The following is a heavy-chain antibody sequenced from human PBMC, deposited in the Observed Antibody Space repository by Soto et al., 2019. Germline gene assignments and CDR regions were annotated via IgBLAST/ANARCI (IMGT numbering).Heavy chain of an antibody. CDR3: ARAIGWFGELLGGYYFDY. Sequence: SETLSLTCTFSGFSIISGGYSWSWIRQPPGKGLEWIGYIYHSGSTYYNPSLKSRVTISVDRSKNQFSLKLSSVTAADTAVYYCARAIGWFGELLGGYYFDYWGQGTLVTVSS. J-gene: IGHJ4*02. CDR2: IYHSGST. V-gene: IGHV4-30-2*01. CDR1: GFSIISGGYS. D-gene: IGHD3-10*01.